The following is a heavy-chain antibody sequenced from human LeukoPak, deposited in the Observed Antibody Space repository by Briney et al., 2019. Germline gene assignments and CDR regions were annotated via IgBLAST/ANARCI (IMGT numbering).Heavy chain of an antibody. CDR3: AKAPTSVAYYFDA. Sequence: QPGGSLRLSCASSGFTFGSSAMTWVRQAPGKGLEWVSSIVGSADITYQAHSVQGRFTISRDNSKNAVYLQMNSLRAEETAVYYCAKAPTSVAYYFDAWGQGTLVTVSS. D-gene: IGHD3-16*01. V-gene: IGHV3-23*01. CDR1: GFTFGSSA. CDR2: IVGSADIT. J-gene: IGHJ4*02.